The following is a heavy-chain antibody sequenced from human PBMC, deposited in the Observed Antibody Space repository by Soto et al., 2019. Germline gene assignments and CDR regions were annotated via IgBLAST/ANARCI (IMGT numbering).Heavy chain of an antibody. Sequence: QVQLVQSGAEVKKPGSSVKVSCKASGGTFSSYAISWVRQAPGQGLEWMGGIIPIFGTANYAQKFQGRVTNTADESTSTAYMELSGLRSEDTAVYYCARYHGGSGGGKLWLYYWGQGTLVTVSS. V-gene: IGHV1-69*01. D-gene: IGHD1-26*01. CDR2: IIPIFGTA. J-gene: IGHJ4*02. CDR3: ARYHGGSGGGKLWLYY. CDR1: GGTFSSYA.